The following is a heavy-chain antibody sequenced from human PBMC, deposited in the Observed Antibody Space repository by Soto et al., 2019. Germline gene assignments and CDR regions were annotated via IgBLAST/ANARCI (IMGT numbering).Heavy chain of an antibody. D-gene: IGHD3-16*01. Sequence: ASVKVSCKAPGYTFTSYYMHWVRQAPGQGLEWMGRINAHGGSTNYAQKLQGRVTMTTDTSTSTAYMELRSLRSDDKAVYYCARVELGGFDPWGQGTPVTVSS. CDR3: ARVELGGFDP. J-gene: IGHJ5*02. CDR2: INAHGGST. CDR1: GYTFTSYY. V-gene: IGHV1-18*04.